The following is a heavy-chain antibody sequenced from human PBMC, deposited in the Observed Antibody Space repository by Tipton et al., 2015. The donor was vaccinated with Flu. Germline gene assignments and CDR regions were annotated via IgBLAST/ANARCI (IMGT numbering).Heavy chain of an antibody. V-gene: IGHV4-61*02. CDR3: PREKIVASYYYDSSVYTNYFDS. CDR2: VYSSGRT. CDR1: GGSIRSGSFY. J-gene: IGHJ4*02. Sequence: TLSLTCTVSGGSIRSGSFYCSWIRQPAGKGLEWIGRVYSSGRTNYNPSLESRVTISMDTSRSQFSLKVRSVRAADTSVYYCPREKIVASYYYDSSVYTNYFDSWGQGTVVTVSS. D-gene: IGHD3-22*01.